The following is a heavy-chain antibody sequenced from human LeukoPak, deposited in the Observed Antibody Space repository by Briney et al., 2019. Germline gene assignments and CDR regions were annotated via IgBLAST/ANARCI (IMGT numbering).Heavy chain of an antibody. CDR2: INPNSGGT. J-gene: IGHJ4*02. CDR1: GYSFTGYY. D-gene: IGHD1-26*01. V-gene: IGHV1-2*02. CDR3: ARVRGSCTLDY. Sequence: ASVKVSCKASGYSFTGYYIHWVRQAPGQGLDWMGWINPNSGGTNYAQKFQGGVTMTRDTSITTAYMELSRLRSDDTAVYYCARVRGSCTLDYWGQGSLVTVSS.